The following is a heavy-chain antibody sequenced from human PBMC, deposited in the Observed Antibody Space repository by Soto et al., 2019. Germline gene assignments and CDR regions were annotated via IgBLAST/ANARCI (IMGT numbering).Heavy chain of an antibody. CDR1: GCSISSDGYS. D-gene: IGHD1-20*01. Sequence: SETLSLTCAVSGCSISSDGYSWSWIRQAPGQGLEWIGYIYHSCSTYYTPSLKNLATISVDRSNKQFTMKLSSVTAADTAVYYSARLRRDGYNWDYWGQGTLVTVSS. V-gene: IGHV4-30-2*01. CDR3: ARLRRDGYNWDY. J-gene: IGHJ4*02. CDR2: IYHSCST.